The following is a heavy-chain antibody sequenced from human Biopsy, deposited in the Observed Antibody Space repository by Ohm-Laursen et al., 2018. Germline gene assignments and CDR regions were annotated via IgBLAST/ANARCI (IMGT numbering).Heavy chain of an antibody. J-gene: IGHJ6*02. Sequence: SDTLSLTCTVSGGSMSDDDWSWIRQTPGKGLEWLGYIYYTGKTTYNHYLESRITISVDTSKNKFSLQLDSMTAADTAVYYCGRVWLWRGYGMDVWGQGTTVTVSS. CDR1: GGSMSDDD. D-gene: IGHD6-19*01. CDR2: IYYTGKT. V-gene: IGHV4-59*07. CDR3: GRVWLWRGYGMDV.